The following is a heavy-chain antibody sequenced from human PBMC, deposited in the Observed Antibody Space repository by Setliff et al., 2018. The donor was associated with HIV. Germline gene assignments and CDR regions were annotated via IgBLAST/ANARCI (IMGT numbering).Heavy chain of an antibody. Sequence: ASVKVSCKASGYTFTSYGINRVRQAPGQGPEWMGRISTDNGNTKYSQKFQGRVTMTTDTVTNTVYMEVKSLRADDTAVYYCARGSSTGMYYFDYWGQGTLVTVSS. V-gene: IGHV1-18*01. CDR2: ISTDNGNT. CDR1: GYTFTSYG. CDR3: ARGSSTGMYYFDY. J-gene: IGHJ4*02. D-gene: IGHD2-8*02.